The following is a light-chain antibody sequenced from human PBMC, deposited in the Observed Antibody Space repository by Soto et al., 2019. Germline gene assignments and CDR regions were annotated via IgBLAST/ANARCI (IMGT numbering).Light chain of an antibody. V-gene: IGLV2-14*01. CDR3: SSYTRSTTDV. CDR2: DVS. Sequence: QSALTQPASVSGSPGQSITISCTGTNSDVGGYNFVSWYQQHLGKAPKLMIFDVSNRPSGVSNRFSGSKSGNTASLTISGLQTEDDADYYCSSYTRSTTDVFGTGTKLTVL. J-gene: IGLJ1*01. CDR1: NSDVGGYNF.